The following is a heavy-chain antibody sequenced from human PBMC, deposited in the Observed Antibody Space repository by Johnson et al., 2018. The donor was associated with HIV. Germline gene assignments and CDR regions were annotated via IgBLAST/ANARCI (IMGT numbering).Heavy chain of an antibody. D-gene: IGHD5-18*01. CDR2: IYSGGST. CDR3: ARDPIVDTAMGHDAFDI. Sequence: MLLVESGGGLVQPGGSLRLSCAASGFTVSSNYMSWVRQAPGKGLEWVSVIYSGGSTYYADSVKGRFTISRDNSKNTLYLQMNSLRAEDTAVYYCARDPIVDTAMGHDAFDIWGQGTMVTVSS. V-gene: IGHV3-66*01. J-gene: IGHJ3*02. CDR1: GFTVSSNY.